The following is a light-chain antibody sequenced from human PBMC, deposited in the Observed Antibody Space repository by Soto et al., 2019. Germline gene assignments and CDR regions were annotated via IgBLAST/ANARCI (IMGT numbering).Light chain of an antibody. J-gene: IGLJ1*01. CDR2: DVT. Sequence: SPLTNRASMSRSPGHSIRISCPGTISDFGGNNYVSWYQHHPGKAPKLMIYDVTARPSGVSNRFSGSKSGNTASLTISGLQAEDEADYCCCPYIRTSTPYVFGTGTKATV. CDR3: CPYIRTSTPYV. CDR1: ISDFGGNNY. V-gene: IGLV2-14*03.